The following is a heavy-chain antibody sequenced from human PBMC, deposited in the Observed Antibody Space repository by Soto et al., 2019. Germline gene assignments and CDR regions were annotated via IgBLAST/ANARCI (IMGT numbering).Heavy chain of an antibody. D-gene: IGHD2-15*01. CDR1: GGTFSSYS. CDR3: TRDGGRHSGGIEY. CDR2: IIPIFGTA. V-gene: IGHV1-69*01. Sequence: QVQLVQSGAEVKKPVSSVKVSCKASGGTFSSYSINWVRQAPGQGLEWMGEIIPIFGTANYAQKLQGRVTITADEYTSTSYMEVSILRSEDTAVYYCTRDGGRHSGGIEYWGQGTLVTVSS. J-gene: IGHJ4*02.